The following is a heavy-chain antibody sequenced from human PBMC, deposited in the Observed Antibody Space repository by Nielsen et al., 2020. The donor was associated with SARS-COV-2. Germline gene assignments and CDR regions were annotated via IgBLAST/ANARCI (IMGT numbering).Heavy chain of an antibody. J-gene: IGHJ3*01. CDR3: AKSRGIVVVTDPFDL. V-gene: IGHV3-30*18. Sequence: GESLKISCVASGLSFSNHGMHWVRQAPGKGLEWVALISYDGSIKYYADSVKGRFTISRDNSKNTMYLQMNSLSSEDTAVYYCAKSRGIVVVTDPFDLWGQGTMVTVSS. D-gene: IGHD2-21*02. CDR2: ISYDGSIK. CDR1: GLSFSNHG.